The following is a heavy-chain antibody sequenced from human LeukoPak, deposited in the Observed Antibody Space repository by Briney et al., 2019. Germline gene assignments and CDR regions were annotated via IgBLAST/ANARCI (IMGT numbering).Heavy chain of an antibody. CDR3: ARKGLVRHYYYYYYGMDV. D-gene: IGHD3-9*01. Sequence: ASVKVSCKAPGYTFTSYAMNWVRQAPGQGLEWMGWINTNTGNPTYAQGFTGRFVFSLDTSVSTAYLQISSLKAEDTAVYYCARKGLVRHYYYYYYGMDVWGQGTTVTVSS. J-gene: IGHJ6*02. V-gene: IGHV7-4-1*02. CDR2: INTNTGNP. CDR1: GYTFTSYA.